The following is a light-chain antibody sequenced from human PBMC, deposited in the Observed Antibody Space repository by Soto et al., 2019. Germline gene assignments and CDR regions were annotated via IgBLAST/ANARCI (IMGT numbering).Light chain of an antibody. Sequence: EIVLTQSPATLSLSPGERATLSCRASQSVGTHLAWYQQKPGQALRLLMSDISNRATGIPARFSGSGSGTDFTLTISSLEPEDFALYYCQQRSNWPSFTFGGGTKVEIK. V-gene: IGKV3-11*01. J-gene: IGKJ4*01. CDR2: DIS. CDR1: QSVGTH. CDR3: QQRSNWPSFT.